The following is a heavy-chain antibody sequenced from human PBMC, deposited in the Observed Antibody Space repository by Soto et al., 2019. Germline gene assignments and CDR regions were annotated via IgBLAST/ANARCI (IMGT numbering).Heavy chain of an antibody. Sequence: SETLSLTCTVSGGSISSGGYYWSWIRQHPGKGLEWVGYIYYSGSTYYNPSLKSRVTISVDTSKNQFSLKLSSVTAADTAMYYCARDYYGSGSYYYYYYYGMDVWGQGTTVTVSS. J-gene: IGHJ6*02. CDR3: ARDYYGSGSYYYYYYYGMDV. D-gene: IGHD3-10*01. CDR2: IYYSGST. CDR1: GGSISSGGYY. V-gene: IGHV4-31*03.